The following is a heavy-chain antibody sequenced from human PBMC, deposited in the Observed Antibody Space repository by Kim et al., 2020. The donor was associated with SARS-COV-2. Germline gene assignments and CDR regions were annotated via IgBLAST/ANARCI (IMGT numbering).Heavy chain of an antibody. V-gene: IGHV4-34*01. CDR3: ADSSGLYYFDY. CDR1: GGSFSGYY. D-gene: IGHD3-22*01. J-gene: IGHJ4*02. Sequence: SETLSLTCAVYGGSFSGYYWSWIRQPPGKGLEWIGEINHSGSTNYNPSLKSRVTISVDTSKNQFSLKLSSVTAADTAVYYCADSSGLYYFDYWGQGTLVTVSS. CDR2: INHSGST.